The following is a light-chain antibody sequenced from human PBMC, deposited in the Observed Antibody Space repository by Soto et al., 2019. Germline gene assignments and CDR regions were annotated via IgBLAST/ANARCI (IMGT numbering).Light chain of an antibody. J-gene: IGKJ1*01. CDR2: RAS. V-gene: IGKV3-15*01. CDR1: QSLSDN. CDR3: HQYSNWPPWT. Sequence: EIVMTQFPATLSVSPGERATLSCRASQSLSDNLAWYQQRPGQAPRLLFYRASTRATGVPARFSASGSGTEFTLTISSLQSEDSAVYYCHQYSNWPPWTFGPGTKVEIK.